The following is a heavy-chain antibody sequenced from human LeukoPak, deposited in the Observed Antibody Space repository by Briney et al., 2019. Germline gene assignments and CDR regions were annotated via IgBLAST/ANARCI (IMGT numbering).Heavy chain of an antibody. J-gene: IGHJ4*02. Sequence: PSETLSLTCTVSGGSISSYYWGWIRQPPGKGLEWIGSIYYSGSTYYNPSLKSRVTISVDTSKNQFSLKLSSVTAADTAVYYCARRNYCGGDCFYYFDYWGQGTLVTVSS. D-gene: IGHD2-21*02. CDR2: IYYSGST. CDR3: ARRNYCGGDCFYYFDY. V-gene: IGHV4-39*01. CDR1: GGSISSYY.